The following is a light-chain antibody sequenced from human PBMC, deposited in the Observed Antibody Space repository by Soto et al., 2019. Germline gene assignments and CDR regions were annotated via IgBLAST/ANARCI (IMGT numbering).Light chain of an antibody. V-gene: IGLV2-14*01. CDR3: SSYTTSSTHVV. Sequence: QSALTQPASVSGSPGQSITISCTGTSSDVGSYNYVSWYQQYPGKAPKLMIYDVSNRPSGVSYRFSGNTASLTISGLQAEAEDDYYCSSYTTSSTHVVFGGGTKLPVL. J-gene: IGLJ2*01. CDR1: SSDVGSYNY. CDR2: DVS.